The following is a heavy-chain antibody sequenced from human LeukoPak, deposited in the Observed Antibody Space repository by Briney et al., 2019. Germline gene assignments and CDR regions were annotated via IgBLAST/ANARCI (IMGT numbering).Heavy chain of an antibody. CDR1: GGSISSGGYY. CDR3: AREAWYSGSSYFDY. D-gene: IGHD1-26*01. V-gene: IGHV4-31*03. J-gene: IGHJ4*02. Sequence: PSETLSLTCTVSGGSISSGGYYWSWIGQHPGKGLEWIGYIYYSGSTYYNPSLKSRVTISVDTSKNQFSLKLSSVTAADTAVYYCAREAWYSGSSYFDYWGQGTLVTVSS. CDR2: IYYSGST.